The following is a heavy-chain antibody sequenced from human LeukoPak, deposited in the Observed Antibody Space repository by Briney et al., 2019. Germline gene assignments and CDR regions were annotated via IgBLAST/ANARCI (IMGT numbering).Heavy chain of an antibody. CDR1: GYTFTNYY. D-gene: IGHD2/OR15-2a*01. CDR2: ISSNSGDT. CDR3: ARTRDFDP. V-gene: IGHV1-2*02. Sequence: ASVTVSCKASGYTFTNYYLHWVRQAPGQGLEWMGCISSNSGDTNYAQNVRGRITMTTHTSITIAYMELSSLRSDDAAVYYCARTRDFDPWGQGTLVTVSS. J-gene: IGHJ5*02.